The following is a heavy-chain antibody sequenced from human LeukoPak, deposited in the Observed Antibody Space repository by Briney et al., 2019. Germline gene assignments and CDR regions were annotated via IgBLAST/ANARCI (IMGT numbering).Heavy chain of an antibody. D-gene: IGHD3-16*02. CDR3: ANDYVWGSYLTNY. V-gene: IGHV3-23*01. J-gene: IGHJ4*02. Sequence: GGSLRLSCAASGFTFISYAMSWVRQAPGKGLEWVSAISGSGGSTYYADSVKGRFTISRDNSKNTLYLQMNSLRAEDTAVYYCANDYVWGSYLTNYWGQGTLVTVSS. CDR2: ISGSGGST. CDR1: GFTFISYA.